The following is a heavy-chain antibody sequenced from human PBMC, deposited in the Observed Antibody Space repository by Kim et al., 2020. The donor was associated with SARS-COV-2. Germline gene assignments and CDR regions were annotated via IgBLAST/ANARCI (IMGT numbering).Heavy chain of an antibody. CDR2: IFYSGST. J-gene: IGHJ4*02. CDR3: ARSEGRASWHQFDY. CDR1: SDSFSAYY. Sequence: SQTLSLTCTVSSDSFSAYYWSWIRQIPGKGLEWIGYIFYSGSTNYNPSLKSRATLSWDTSRNQFSLDLTSVTQADTAVYYCARSEGRASWHQFDYWGQGVLVTVSS. V-gene: IGHV4-59*01.